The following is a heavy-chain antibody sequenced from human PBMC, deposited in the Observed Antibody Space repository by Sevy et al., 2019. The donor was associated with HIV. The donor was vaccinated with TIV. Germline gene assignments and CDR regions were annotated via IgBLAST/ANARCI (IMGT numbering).Heavy chain of an antibody. Sequence: GGSLRLSCDASGFSFSIYSMNWVRQAPGKGLEWLSYMSNTGATIHYADSVKGRFTISRDNAKNSLYLQMNSLRAEDTAVYYCASQRGDYERLYYFDYWGQGTLVTVSS. CDR2: MSNTGATI. CDR3: ASQRGDYERLYYFDY. V-gene: IGHV3-48*01. CDR1: GFSFSIYS. J-gene: IGHJ4*02. D-gene: IGHD4-17*01.